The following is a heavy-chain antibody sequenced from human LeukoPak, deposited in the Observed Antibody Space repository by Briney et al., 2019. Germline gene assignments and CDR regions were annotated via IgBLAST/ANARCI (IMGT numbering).Heavy chain of an antibody. CDR3: ARDRSRKRHYYHSSGYYPDY. CDR1: GYTFTSYG. CDR2: ISAYHGNT. Sequence: AAVKVSCKASGYTFTSYGISWVRQAPGQGLEWMGWISAYHGNTNYAQKLQGRGNMTTARSNSTAYMELRSLRSDDTAVYYCARDRSRKRHYYHSSGYYPDYWGQGTLVTVSS. V-gene: IGHV1-18*01. J-gene: IGHJ4*02. D-gene: IGHD3-22*01.